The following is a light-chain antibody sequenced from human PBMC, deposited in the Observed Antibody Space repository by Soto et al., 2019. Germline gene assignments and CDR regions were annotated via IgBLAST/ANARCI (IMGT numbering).Light chain of an antibody. CDR3: QKYNSAPLT. V-gene: IGKV1-27*01. CDR1: QGIAPY. J-gene: IGKJ4*01. Sequence: DVQMTQSPSSLSAFVGDRDTITCRASQGIAPYLVWFQQKPGKVPKLLIYATSTLQSGVPSRFSGSGSGTDFTLTINSLQPEDVGTYYCQKYNSAPLTFGGGTKVDIK. CDR2: ATS.